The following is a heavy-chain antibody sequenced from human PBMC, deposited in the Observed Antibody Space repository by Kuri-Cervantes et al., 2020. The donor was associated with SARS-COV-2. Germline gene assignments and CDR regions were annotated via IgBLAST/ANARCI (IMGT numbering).Heavy chain of an antibody. V-gene: IGHV4-34*01. CDR3: ARHTFPMGGFDY. J-gene: IGHJ4*02. CDR1: GGSLSGYY. CDR2: INHSGST. Sequence: SETLSLTCAVYGGSLSGYYWSWIRQPPGKGLEWIGEINHSGSTNYNPSLKSRVTISVDTSKNQFSLKLSSVTAADTAVYYCARHTFPMGGFDYWGQGTRV. D-gene: IGHD3-16*01.